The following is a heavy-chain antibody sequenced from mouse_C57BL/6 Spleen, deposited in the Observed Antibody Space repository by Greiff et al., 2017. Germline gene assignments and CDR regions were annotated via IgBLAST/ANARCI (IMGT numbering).Heavy chain of an antibody. CDR2: IYPGDGDT. Sequence: VKLQESGAELVKPGASVKISCKASGYAFSSYWMNWVKQRPGKGLEWIGQIYPGDGDTNYNGKFKGKATLTADKSSSTAYMQLSSLTSEDSAVYFCARGGYDGYYGYWGQGTTLTVSS. V-gene: IGHV1-80*01. D-gene: IGHD2-3*01. J-gene: IGHJ2*01. CDR1: GYAFSSYW. CDR3: ARGGYDGYYGY.